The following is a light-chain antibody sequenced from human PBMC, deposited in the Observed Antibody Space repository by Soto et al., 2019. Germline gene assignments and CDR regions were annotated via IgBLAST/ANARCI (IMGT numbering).Light chain of an antibody. CDR1: QSISNW. J-gene: IGKJ1*01. V-gene: IGKV1-5*03. CDR3: QLYSHYPVT. Sequence: DIQMTQSPSTLSAYVGDTVSITCRASQSISNWLAWYQQKPGEAPKFLIYEASTLESGVPSRFSGSGSGTEFTLTITNLQPDDFATYYCQLYSHYPVTFGQGTKVEIK. CDR2: EAS.